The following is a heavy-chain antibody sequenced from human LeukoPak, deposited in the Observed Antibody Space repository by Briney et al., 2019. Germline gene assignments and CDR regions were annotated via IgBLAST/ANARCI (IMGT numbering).Heavy chain of an antibody. CDR3: ARGTMIVVYQFDY. J-gene: IGHJ4*02. V-gene: IGHV5-51*01. CDR1: GYSFTSYW. CDR2: IYPGDSDT. D-gene: IGHD3-22*01. Sequence: GESLKISCKGSGYSFTSYWIGWERQMPGKGLEWMGIIYPGDSDTRYSPSFQGQVTISADKSISTAYLQWSSLKASDTAMYYCARGTMIVVYQFDYWGQGTLVTVSS.